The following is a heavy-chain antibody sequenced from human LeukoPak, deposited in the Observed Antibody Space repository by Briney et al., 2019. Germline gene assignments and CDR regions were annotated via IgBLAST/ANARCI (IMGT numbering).Heavy chain of an antibody. CDR2: IYYSGST. CDR3: AREFLAVRGSWPFDY. D-gene: IGHD6-13*01. V-gene: IGHV4-39*07. Sequence: SETLSLTCTVSGGSISSSSYYWGWIRQPPGKGLEWIGSIYYSGSTYYNPSLKSRVTISVDTSKNQFSLKLSSVTAADTAVYYCAREFLAVRGSWPFDYWGQGTLVTVSS. J-gene: IGHJ4*02. CDR1: GGSISSSSYY.